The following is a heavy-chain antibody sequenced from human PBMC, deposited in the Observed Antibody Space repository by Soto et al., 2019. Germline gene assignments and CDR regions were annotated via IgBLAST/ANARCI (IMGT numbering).Heavy chain of an antibody. D-gene: IGHD6-19*01. V-gene: IGHV4-59*08. Sequence: QVQLQESGPGLVKASETLSLTCTVSGGSFSSFFWSWIRQPPGKGLEWIGYVYHSGSTKYSPSLTSRVTISADTSKNRFARRLSSVTAADTGVYYCARPAGSGWFDACDLWGQGIMVTVS. CDR3: ARPAGSGWFDACDL. CDR1: GGSFSSFF. CDR2: VYHSGST. J-gene: IGHJ3*01.